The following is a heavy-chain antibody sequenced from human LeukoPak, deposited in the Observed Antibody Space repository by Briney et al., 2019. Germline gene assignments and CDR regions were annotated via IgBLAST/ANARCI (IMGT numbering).Heavy chain of an antibody. D-gene: IGHD2-21*01. CDR3: AREPHVCGGDCSGDY. Sequence: GASVKVSCKASGGTFSSYAISWVRQAPGQGLEWMGGIIPIFGTANYAQKFQGRGTITADESTSTAYMELSSLRSEDTAVYYCAREPHVCGGDCSGDYWGQGTLVTVSS. V-gene: IGHV1-69*13. J-gene: IGHJ4*02. CDR2: IIPIFGTA. CDR1: GGTFSSYA.